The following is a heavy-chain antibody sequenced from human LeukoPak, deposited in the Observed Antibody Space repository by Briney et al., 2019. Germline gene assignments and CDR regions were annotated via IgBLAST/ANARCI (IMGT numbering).Heavy chain of an antibody. Sequence: GGSLRLSCAASGFTFRSYEMNWVRQAPGKGLEWVSYIVPGGATINYPDSVKGRFTISRDNAKNSLYLQMNSLGAEDTAVYYCARTIREQWLTIDYWGQGTIVSVSS. CDR2: IVPGGATI. CDR3: ARTIREQWLTIDY. D-gene: IGHD6-19*01. V-gene: IGHV3-48*03. CDR1: GFTFRSYE. J-gene: IGHJ4*02.